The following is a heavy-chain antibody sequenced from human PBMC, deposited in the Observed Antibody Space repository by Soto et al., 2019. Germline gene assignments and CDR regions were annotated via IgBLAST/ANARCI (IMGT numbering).Heavy chain of an antibody. D-gene: IGHD1-26*01. V-gene: IGHV4-34*01. CDR3: TRGLFSGSSYSGSWYYFDS. J-gene: IGHJ4*02. Sequence: SETLSLTCAVPGGSFSGYIWTWIRQTPGKGLQWIGQINHSGSSIYNPSLKNRVTISTMSNNKFSLELSSVTAADTAVYYCTRGLFSGSSYSGSWYYFDSWGQGTMVTVSS. CDR1: GGSFSGYI. CDR2: INHSGSS.